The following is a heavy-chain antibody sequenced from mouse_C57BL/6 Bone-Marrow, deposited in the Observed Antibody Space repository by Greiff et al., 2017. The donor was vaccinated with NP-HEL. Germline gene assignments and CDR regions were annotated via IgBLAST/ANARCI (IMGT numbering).Heavy chain of an antibody. D-gene: IGHD2-3*01. J-gene: IGHJ3*01. CDR3: ASMRWSGIAY. V-gene: IGHV2-6*01. Sequence: QVQLKESGPGLVAPSQCLSIPCTVSGFSFTSYGVDWVRQSPGKGLEWMGVIWGVGSTNYNSALKSRLSISKDNSKSQVFLKMNRLKTDDTAMYYCASMRWSGIAYWGQGTLVTVSA. CDR2: IWGVGST. CDR1: GFSFTSYG.